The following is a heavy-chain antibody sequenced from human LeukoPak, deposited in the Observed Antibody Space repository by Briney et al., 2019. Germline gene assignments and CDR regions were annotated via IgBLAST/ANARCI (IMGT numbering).Heavy chain of an antibody. J-gene: IGHJ4*02. Sequence: GGSLRLSCAASGVTFSSYGMHWVRQAPGKGLEWVALISSDGNDKLYGDSVKGRFTISKDDSKSTLYLQMNSLRAEDTAVYYCTTKVIRGNSGDNYDDWGQGTLVTVSS. CDR1: GVTFSSYG. D-gene: IGHD5-24*01. CDR3: TTKVIRGNSGDNYDD. CDR2: ISSDGNDK. V-gene: IGHV3-30*03.